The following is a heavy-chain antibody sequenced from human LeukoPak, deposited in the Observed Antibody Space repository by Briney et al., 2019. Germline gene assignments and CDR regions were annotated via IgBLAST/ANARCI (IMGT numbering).Heavy chain of an antibody. J-gene: IGHJ1*01. CDR2: INPNSGGT. V-gene: IGHV1-2*02. CDR1: GYTFTVYY. CDR3: ARYRGYCSSTSCYYAEYFQH. Sequence: AAVTVSFTASGYTFTVYYMHWVRQAPGQGLERMGCINPNSGGTNYSQKFQGRVTMTRDTSISTAYMELSRLRSDDTAVYYCARYRGYCSSTSCYYAEYFQHWGQGTLVTVSS. D-gene: IGHD2-2*01.